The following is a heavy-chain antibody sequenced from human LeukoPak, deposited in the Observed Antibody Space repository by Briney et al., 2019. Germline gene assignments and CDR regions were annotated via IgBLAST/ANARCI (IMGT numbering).Heavy chain of an antibody. CDR2: ISYDGSNK. CDR3: TSGDLIDY. V-gene: IGHV3-30-3*01. CDR1: GFTLSSYA. J-gene: IGHJ4*02. Sequence: GGSLRLSCAASGFTLSSYAMHWVRQAPGKGLEWVAVISYDGSNKYYADSVKGRFTISRDNSKNTLYLQMNSLKTEDTAVYYCTSGDLIDYWGQGTLVTVSS. D-gene: IGHD7-27*01.